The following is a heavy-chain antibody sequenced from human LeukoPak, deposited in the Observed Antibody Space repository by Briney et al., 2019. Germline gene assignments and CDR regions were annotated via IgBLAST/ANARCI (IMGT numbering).Heavy chain of an antibody. J-gene: IGHJ1*01. CDR3: ARGYSSGWSPAEYFQH. Sequence: ETSETLSLTCTVSGGSISSYYWSWIRQPAGKGLEWIGRIYTSGSTNYNPSLKSRVTMSVDTSKNQFSLKLSSVTAADTAVYYCARGYSSGWSPAEYFQHWGQGTLVTVSS. CDR2: IYTSGST. V-gene: IGHV4-4*07. CDR1: GGSISSYY. D-gene: IGHD6-19*01.